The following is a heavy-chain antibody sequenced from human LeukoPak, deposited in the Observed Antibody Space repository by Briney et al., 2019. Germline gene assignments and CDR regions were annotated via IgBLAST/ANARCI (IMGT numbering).Heavy chain of an antibody. CDR1: GFTFSSYG. J-gene: IGHJ4*02. CDR3: ARYCSRTICYG. D-gene: IGHD2-2*01. V-gene: IGHV3-30*03. Sequence: GSLRLSCAASGFTFSSYGMHWVRQAPGKGLEWVALISFDGNNKYYADSVKGRFTISRDNSKNTLYLQMNSLRAEDTAVYYCARYCSRTICYGWGQGTLVTVSS. CDR2: ISFDGNNK.